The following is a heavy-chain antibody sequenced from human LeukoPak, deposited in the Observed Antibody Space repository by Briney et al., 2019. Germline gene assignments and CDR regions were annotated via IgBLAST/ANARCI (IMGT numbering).Heavy chain of an antibody. CDR3: ASFSRGYSYGFGSGHYYYYYGMDV. CDR2: INHSEST. J-gene: IGHJ6*02. V-gene: IGHV4-34*01. CDR1: GGSFSGYY. D-gene: IGHD5-18*01. Sequence: SETLSLTCAVYGGSFSGYYWSWIRQPPGKGLEWIGEINHSESTNYNPSLKSRVTISVDTSKNQCSLKLSSVTAADTAVYYCASFSRGYSYGFGSGHYYYYYGMDVWGQGTTVTVSS.